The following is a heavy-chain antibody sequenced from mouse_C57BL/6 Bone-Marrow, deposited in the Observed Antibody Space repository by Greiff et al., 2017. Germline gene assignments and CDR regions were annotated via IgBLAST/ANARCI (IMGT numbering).Heavy chain of an antibody. V-gene: IGHV1-4*01. Sequence: QVQLQQSGAELARPGASVKLSCKASGYTFTSYTMHWVKQRPGQGLEWIGYINPSSGYTKYNQTFKDKATLTADKSSSTAYMQLSSLTSEDSAVYYCARGTDYAWFAYWGQGTLVTVSA. J-gene: IGHJ3*01. CDR3: ARGTDYAWFAY. CDR1: GYTFTSYT. CDR2: INPSSGYT. D-gene: IGHD2-4*01.